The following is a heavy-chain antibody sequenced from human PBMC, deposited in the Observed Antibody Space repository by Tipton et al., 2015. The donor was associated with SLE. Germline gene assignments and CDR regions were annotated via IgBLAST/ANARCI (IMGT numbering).Heavy chain of an antibody. Sequence: SLRLSCAASGFTFSSYSMNWVRQAPGKGLEWVSVIYSGGSTYYADSVKGRFTISRDNSKNTLYLQMNSLRAEDTAVYYCARKGDYWGQGTLVTVSS. J-gene: IGHJ4*02. CDR2: IYSGGST. CDR1: GFTFSSYS. V-gene: IGHV3-66*02. CDR3: ARKGDY.